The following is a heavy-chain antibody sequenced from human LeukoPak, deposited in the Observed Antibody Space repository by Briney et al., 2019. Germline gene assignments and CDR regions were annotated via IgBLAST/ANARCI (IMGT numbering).Heavy chain of an antibody. Sequence: ASVKISCKGSGYTFTSDGISWVRQAPGQGLEWVGWISAYNGNTNYAQKLQGRVTMTTDTSTSTAYMELRSLRSDDTAVYYCAKDYYSSGSGYWGQGTLVTVSS. CDR1: GYTFTSDG. V-gene: IGHV1-18*01. CDR2: ISAYNGNT. D-gene: IGHD3-22*01. CDR3: AKDYYSSGSGY. J-gene: IGHJ4*02.